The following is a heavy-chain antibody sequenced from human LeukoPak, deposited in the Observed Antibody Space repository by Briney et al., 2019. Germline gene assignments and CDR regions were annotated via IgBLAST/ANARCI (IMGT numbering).Heavy chain of an antibody. V-gene: IGHV4-39*01. CDR1: GGSISSSSYY. CDR3: ARHVRDYYDSSGYDY. CDR2: IYYSGST. J-gene: IGHJ4*02. D-gene: IGHD3-22*01. Sequence: SETLSLTCTVSGGSISSSSYYWGWIPQPPGRGLEWFGSIYYSGSTYYNPSLKSRVTISVDTSKDQFSLKLSSVTAADTAVYYCARHVRDYYDSSGYDYWGQGTLVTVSS.